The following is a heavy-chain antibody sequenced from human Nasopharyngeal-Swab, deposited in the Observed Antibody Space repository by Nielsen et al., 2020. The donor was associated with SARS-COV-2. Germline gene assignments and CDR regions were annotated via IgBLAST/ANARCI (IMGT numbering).Heavy chain of an antibody. Sequence: WIRQPPGKGPEWVSVIYSGGSTYSADSMKGRVTISRDNSKNTLYLQMNSLRAEDTAVYYCARGAYDSSGYFWDYWDQGTLVTVSS. CDR2: IYSGGST. V-gene: IGHV3-53*03. D-gene: IGHD3-22*01. CDR3: ARGAYDSSGYFWDY. J-gene: IGHJ4*02.